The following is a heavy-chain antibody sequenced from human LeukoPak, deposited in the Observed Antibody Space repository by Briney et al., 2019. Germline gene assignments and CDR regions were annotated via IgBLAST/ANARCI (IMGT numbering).Heavy chain of an antibody. V-gene: IGHV4-39*07. CDR2: IYHSGSI. J-gene: IGHJ3*02. CDR3: ASSGHTPPGAFDI. Sequence: SETLSLTCTVSGGSISSSSYYWGWIRQPPGKGLEWIGSIYHSGSINYNPSLKSRVTISVDKSKNQFSLNLSSVTAADTAMYYCASSGHTPPGAFDIWGQGTMVTVSS. D-gene: IGHD2-15*01. CDR1: GGSISSSSYY.